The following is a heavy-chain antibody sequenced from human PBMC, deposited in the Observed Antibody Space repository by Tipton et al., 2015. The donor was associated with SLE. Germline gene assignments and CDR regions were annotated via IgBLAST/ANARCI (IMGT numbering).Heavy chain of an antibody. V-gene: IGHV4-59*08. CDR2: MYNSGNI. Sequence: TLSLTCTVSGGSISDYYWSWIRQPPGKGLEWIGYMYNSGNINYPPSLNPSLKSRVTISVDTSKSQFSLKLSSVTAADTALYYCARGDFWSGNDYWGQGILVTVSS. D-gene: IGHD3-3*01. CDR3: ARGDFWSGNDY. J-gene: IGHJ4*02. CDR1: GGSISDYY.